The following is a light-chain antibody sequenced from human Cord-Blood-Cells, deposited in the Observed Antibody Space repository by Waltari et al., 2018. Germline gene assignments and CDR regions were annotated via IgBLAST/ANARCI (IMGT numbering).Light chain of an antibody. Sequence: QSALTQPRSVSGSPGPSVTLPCTGTSSDVGGYTHVSWYQQHPGKAPKLMIYDVSKRPSGVPDRFSGSKSGNTASLTISGLQAEDEADYYCCSYAGSYTWVFGGGTKLTVL. CDR3: CSYAGSYTWV. V-gene: IGLV2-11*01. J-gene: IGLJ3*02. CDR2: DVS. CDR1: SSDVGGYTH.